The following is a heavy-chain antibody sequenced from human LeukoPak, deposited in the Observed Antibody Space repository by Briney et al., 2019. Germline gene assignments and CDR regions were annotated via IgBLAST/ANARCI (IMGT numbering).Heavy chain of an antibody. Sequence: SETLSLTCTVPGGSISSSSYYWGWIRQPPGKGLEWIGSIHYSGSTYYNPSLKSRVTISVDTSKNQFSLKLSSVTAADTAVYYCARAPGVAEAGTRVYFDHWGQGTLVTVSS. CDR2: IHYSGST. D-gene: IGHD6-19*01. CDR3: ARAPGVAEAGTRVYFDH. CDR1: GGSISSSSYY. J-gene: IGHJ4*02. V-gene: IGHV4-39*01.